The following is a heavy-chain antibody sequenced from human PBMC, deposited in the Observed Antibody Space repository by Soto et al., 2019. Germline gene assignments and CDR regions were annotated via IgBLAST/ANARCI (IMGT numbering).Heavy chain of an antibody. CDR3: ARDHGNYDFWSGYFDAFDI. D-gene: IGHD3-3*01. CDR1: GFTVSSNY. CDR2: IYSGGST. J-gene: IGHJ3*02. Sequence: GGSLRLSCAASGFTVSSNYMSWVRRAPGKGLEWVSVIYSGGSTYYADSVKGRFTISRDNSKNTLYLQMNSLRAEDTAVYYCARDHGNYDFWSGYFDAFDIWGQGTMVTVSS. V-gene: IGHV3-66*01.